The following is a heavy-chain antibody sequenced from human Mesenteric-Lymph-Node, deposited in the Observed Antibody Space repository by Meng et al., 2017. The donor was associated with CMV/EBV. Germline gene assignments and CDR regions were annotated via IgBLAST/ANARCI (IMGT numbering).Heavy chain of an antibody. Sequence: ESLKISCTVSGGSISSYYWSWIRQPPGKGLEWIGYIYYSGSTNYNPSLKSRVTISVDTSKNQFSLKLSSVTAADTAVYYCARALWEQLPFGPWGQGTLVTVSS. V-gene: IGHV4-59*01. CDR3: ARALWEQLPFGP. CDR1: GGSISSYY. J-gene: IGHJ5*02. CDR2: IYYSGST. D-gene: IGHD6-6*01.